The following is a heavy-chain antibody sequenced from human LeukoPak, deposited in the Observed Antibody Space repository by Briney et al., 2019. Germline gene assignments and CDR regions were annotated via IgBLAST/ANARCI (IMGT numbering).Heavy chain of an antibody. V-gene: IGHV4-31*03. J-gene: IGHJ5*02. D-gene: IGHD3-22*01. CDR3: ARAGTASSAYSVDWFDP. Sequence: PSETLSLTCTVSGGSISSGDYHWSWIRQHPEKDLEWIGYIYYSGSTYYNPSLKSRVAMSVDTPKNQFSLKLSSVTAADTAVYYCARAGTASSAYSVDWFDPWGQGTLVIVSS. CDR1: GGSISSGDYH. CDR2: IYYSGST.